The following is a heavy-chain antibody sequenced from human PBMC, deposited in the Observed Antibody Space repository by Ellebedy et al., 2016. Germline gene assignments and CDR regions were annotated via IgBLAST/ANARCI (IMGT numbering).Heavy chain of an antibody. V-gene: IGHV3-43*02. CDR3: AKDKVGAAGTLGYYYGMDV. CDR1: RFTFDDYG. J-gene: IGHJ6*02. CDR2: ISGSGGST. D-gene: IGHD6-13*01. Sequence: GGSLRLSCAASRFTFDDYGMSWVRQAPGKGLEWVSAISGSGGSTYYADSVKGRFTISRDNSENSLYLQMNSLRTEDTALYYCAKDKVGAAGTLGYYYGMDVWGQGTTVTVSS.